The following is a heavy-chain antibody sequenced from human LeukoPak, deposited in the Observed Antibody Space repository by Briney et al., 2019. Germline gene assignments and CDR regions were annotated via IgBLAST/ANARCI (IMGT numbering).Heavy chain of an antibody. CDR3: ARGYYDSRGNPTWADYYFDY. CDR1: GYTFIGYY. Sequence: ASVKVSCKASGYTFIGYYIHWVRQAPGQGLQWVGWINPKSGDTNYAQRFQGRVTMTRDTSISTAFMDLSRLRSDDTAVYYCARGYYDSRGNPTWADYYFDYWGQGTLVTVSS. D-gene: IGHD3-22*01. CDR2: INPKSGDT. V-gene: IGHV1-2*02. J-gene: IGHJ4*02.